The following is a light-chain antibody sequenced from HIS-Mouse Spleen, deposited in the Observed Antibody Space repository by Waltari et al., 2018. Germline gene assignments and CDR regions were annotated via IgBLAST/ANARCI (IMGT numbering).Light chain of an antibody. CDR2: EIS. V-gene: IGLV2-18*02. J-gene: IGLJ1*01. Sequence: QSALTQPPSVSGSPGQSVTISCTGTSSDVGSYNRVSWYPPPPGTAPTLMIYEISNRPSGVPARFSGSKSGHTASLTISGLQAEDEADYYCSSYTSSSTVFGTGTKVTVL. CDR3: SSYTSSSTV. CDR1: SSDVGSYNR.